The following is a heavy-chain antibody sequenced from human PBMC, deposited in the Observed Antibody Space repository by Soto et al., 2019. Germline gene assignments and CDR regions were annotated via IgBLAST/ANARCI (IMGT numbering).Heavy chain of an antibody. CDR1: GGSISSGDYY. J-gene: IGHJ4*02. D-gene: IGHD6-13*01. V-gene: IGHV4-30-4*01. Sequence: TLSLTCTVSGGSISSGDYYWSWIRQPPGKGLEWIGYIYYSGSTYYNPSLKSRVTISVDTSKNQFSLKLSSVTAADTAVYYCARLLIGTAAGKDDYWGQGTLVTVSS. CDR3: ARLLIGTAAGKDDY. CDR2: IYYSGST.